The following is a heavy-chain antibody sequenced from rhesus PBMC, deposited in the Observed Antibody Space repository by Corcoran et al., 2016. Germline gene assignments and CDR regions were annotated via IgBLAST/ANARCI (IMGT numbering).Heavy chain of an antibody. CDR1: GGSISSNY. V-gene: IGHV4-122*02. D-gene: IGHD4-23*01. CDR2: ITYSGST. CDR3: ARGRVNSNSLDY. Sequence: QLQLQESGPGLVKPSETLSLTCAVSGGSISSNYWSWIRQPPVKGLEWIGYITYSGSTRHNPSLRGRVTSSRDTSKNQFSLRLISVTAADTAVYYCARGRVNSNSLDYWGQGVLVTVSS. J-gene: IGHJ4*01.